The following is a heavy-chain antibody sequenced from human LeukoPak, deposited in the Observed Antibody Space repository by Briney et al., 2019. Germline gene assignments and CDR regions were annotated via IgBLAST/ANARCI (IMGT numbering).Heavy chain of an antibody. V-gene: IGHV1-18*01. J-gene: IGHJ4*02. CDR2: ISAQNGDT. CDR1: GYSFSKFG. Sequence: ASVRVSCTPSGYSFSKFGISWVRQAPGQGQEWMGWISAQNGDTYYAQQGQGRVTITTDTSTSTAYMELKSLTSDDTAVYYCVREPAGYSSTWPYDYWGQGTLVTVSS. CDR3: VREPAGYSSTWPYDY. D-gene: IGHD6-13*01.